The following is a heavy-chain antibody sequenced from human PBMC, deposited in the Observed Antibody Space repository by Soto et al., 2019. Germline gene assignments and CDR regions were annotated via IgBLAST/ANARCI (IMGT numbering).Heavy chain of an antibody. CDR1: GYTFTSYG. Sequence: EASVKVSCKASGYTFTSYGISWVRQAPGQGLEWMGWISAYNGNTNYAQKLQGRVTMTTDTSTSTAYMELRSLRSDDTAVYYCARDYYYDSPPYNDYWGQGTLVTVSS. V-gene: IGHV1-18*01. CDR2: ISAYNGNT. CDR3: ARDYYYDSPPYNDY. D-gene: IGHD3-22*01. J-gene: IGHJ4*02.